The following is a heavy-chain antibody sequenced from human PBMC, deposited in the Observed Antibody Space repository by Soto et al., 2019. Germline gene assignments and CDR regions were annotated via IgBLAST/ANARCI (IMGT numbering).Heavy chain of an antibody. CDR3: ARDYGIVPGDD. V-gene: IGHV1-8*01. Sequence: QVQLVQSGAEVKKPGASVKVSCKASGYTFTRYDINWGRQATGQGFEWLGWMNPNSCKTGYAQKFQGRVTMTRNTPIITAYTERRSVSSEDTAGHNIARDYGIVPGDDWGQGTLVTVSS. CDR2: MNPNSCKT. J-gene: IGHJ4*02. CDR1: GYTFTRYD. D-gene: IGHD4-17*01.